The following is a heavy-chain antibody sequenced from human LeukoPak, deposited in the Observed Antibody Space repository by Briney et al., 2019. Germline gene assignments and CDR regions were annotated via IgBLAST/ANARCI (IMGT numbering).Heavy chain of an antibody. CDR1: GGSFSGYY. J-gene: IGHJ4*02. CDR3: ARAARAYCSGGSCYATFDY. CDR2: INHSGST. D-gene: IGHD2-15*01. V-gene: IGHV4-34*01. Sequence: SETLSLTCAVYGGSFSGYYWSWIRQPPGKGLEWIGEINHSGSTNYNPSLKSRVTISVDTSKNQFSLKLSSVTAADTAVYYCARAARAYCSGGSCYATFDYWGQGTLVTVSS.